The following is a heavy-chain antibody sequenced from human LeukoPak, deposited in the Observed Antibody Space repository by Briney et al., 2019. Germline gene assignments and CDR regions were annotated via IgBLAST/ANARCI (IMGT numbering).Heavy chain of an antibody. J-gene: IGHJ4*02. CDR1: GGSISNFY. D-gene: IGHD6-13*01. CDR2: IYYSGST. V-gene: IGHV4-59*04. Sequence: KPSETLSLTCTVSGGSISNFYWSWIRQPPGKGLEWIGYIYYSGSTYYNPSLKCRVTISVDTSKNQFSLKLSSVTAADTAVYYCASDNSSSSVYWGQGTLVTVSS. CDR3: ASDNSSSSVY.